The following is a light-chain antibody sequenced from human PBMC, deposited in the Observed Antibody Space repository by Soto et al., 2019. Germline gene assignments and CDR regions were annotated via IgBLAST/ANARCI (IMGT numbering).Light chain of an antibody. V-gene: IGKV3-20*01. J-gene: IGKJ5*01. CDR1: QSVSAIY. CDR2: AAS. Sequence: EIELTTSPGTLSLSLWERATLSCRATQSVSAIYLAWYQQKPAQAPRLLIYAASSRATGSPDRFSSSGSGTDFTLTISRLEPEDFAVYDCQQYGNSPAITFGQGTQLEIK. CDR3: QQYGNSPAIT.